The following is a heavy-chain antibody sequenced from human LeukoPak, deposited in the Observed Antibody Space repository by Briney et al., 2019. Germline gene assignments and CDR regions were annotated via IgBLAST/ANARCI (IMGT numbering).Heavy chain of an antibody. CDR2: ISGSGPTT. Sequence: GGSLRLSCAASGFTFNNYAMSWVRQAPGKGLEWVSVISGSGPTTNYADSVKGRFTISRDNSKNTLYLQMNSLRAEDTAVYYCAKDRASGSGSYSYRGFDYWGQGTLVTVSS. CDR3: AKDRASGSGSYSYRGFDY. V-gene: IGHV3-23*01. D-gene: IGHD6-19*01. CDR1: GFTFNNYA. J-gene: IGHJ4*02.